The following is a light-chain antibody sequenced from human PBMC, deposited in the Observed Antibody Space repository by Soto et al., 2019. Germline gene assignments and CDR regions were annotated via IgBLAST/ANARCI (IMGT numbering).Light chain of an antibody. Sequence: IVLTQSPGTLSLSPGERATLSCRASQSVSSYLAWYQQKPGQTPRLLIYDASNRATGIPARFSGSGSGTDFTLTISSLEPEDFAVYYCQQRTNGFTFGGGTKVEIK. J-gene: IGKJ4*01. CDR1: QSVSSY. CDR2: DAS. V-gene: IGKV3-11*01. CDR3: QQRTNGFT.